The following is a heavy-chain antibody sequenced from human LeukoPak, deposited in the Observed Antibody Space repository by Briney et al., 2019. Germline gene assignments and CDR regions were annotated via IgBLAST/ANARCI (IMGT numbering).Heavy chain of an antibody. CDR1: GFTFNNYA. CDR3: AADTAMVTRYDY. D-gene: IGHD5-18*01. CDR2: ITNSGGNT. Sequence: GGSLRLSCGASGFTFNNYAMSWVRQAPGKGLEWVSAITNSGGNTYYADSVKGRFTISRDNSKNTLYLQMNSLRAEDTAVYYCAADTAMVTRYDYWGQGTLVTVSS. J-gene: IGHJ4*02. V-gene: IGHV3-23*01.